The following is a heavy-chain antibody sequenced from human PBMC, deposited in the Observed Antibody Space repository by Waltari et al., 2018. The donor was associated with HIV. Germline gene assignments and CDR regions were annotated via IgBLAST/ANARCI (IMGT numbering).Heavy chain of an antibody. V-gene: IGHV4-39*01. Sequence: QLQLQESGPGLVKPSETLSLTCTVSGGSLSSSSYYWGWIRQPPGKGLEWIGSIYYSGSTYYNPSLKSRVTISVDTSKNQFSLKLSSVTAADTAVYYCAYSGSYYFDYWGQGTLVTVSS. CDR3: AYSGSYYFDY. J-gene: IGHJ4*02. D-gene: IGHD1-26*01. CDR1: GGSLSSSSYY. CDR2: IYYSGST.